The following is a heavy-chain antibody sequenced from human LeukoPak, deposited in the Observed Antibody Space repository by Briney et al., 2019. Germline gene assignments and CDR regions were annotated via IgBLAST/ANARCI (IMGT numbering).Heavy chain of an antibody. D-gene: IGHD3-10*01. J-gene: IGHJ4*02. Sequence: SVKVSCKASGDTFSSYAISWVRQAPGQGLEWMGRIIPIFGTANYAQKFQGRVTITTDESTSTAYMELSSLRSEDTAVYYCARGSLWFGESPHFDYWGQGTLVTVSS. CDR1: GDTFSSYA. V-gene: IGHV1-69*05. CDR3: ARGSLWFGESPHFDY. CDR2: IIPIFGTA.